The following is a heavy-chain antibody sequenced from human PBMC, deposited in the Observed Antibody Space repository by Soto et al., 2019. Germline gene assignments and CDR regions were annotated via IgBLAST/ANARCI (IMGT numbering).Heavy chain of an antibody. CDR2: IYYSGST. CDR3: AGLSGSLDY. D-gene: IGHD3-22*01. CDR1: GGSISSGDSY. J-gene: IGHJ4*02. V-gene: IGHV4-30-4*01. Sequence: QVQLQESGPGLAKPSQTLSLTCTVSGGSISSGDSYWSWIRQPPGKGLEWIGYIYYSGSTYYTPSLQSRLTISVDTSKNQFSLKLTSVTAADTAVYYCAGLSGSLDYWGQGALVTVSS.